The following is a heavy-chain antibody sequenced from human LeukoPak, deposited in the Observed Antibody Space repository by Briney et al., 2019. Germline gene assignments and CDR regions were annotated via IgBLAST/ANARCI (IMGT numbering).Heavy chain of an antibody. CDR1: GGSISSSSYY. V-gene: IGHV4-39*01. J-gene: IGHJ4*02. CDR2: IYYSGSA. Sequence: SETLSLTCTVSGGSISSSSYYWGWIRQPPGKGLEWIGSIYYSGSAYYNPSLKSRVTISVDTSKNQFSLKLSSVTAADTAVYYCARQGVRGVIPYWGQGTLVTVSS. D-gene: IGHD3-10*01. CDR3: ARQGVRGVIPY.